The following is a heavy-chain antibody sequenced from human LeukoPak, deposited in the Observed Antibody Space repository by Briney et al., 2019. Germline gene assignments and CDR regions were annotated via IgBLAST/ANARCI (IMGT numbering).Heavy chain of an antibody. J-gene: IGHJ3*02. Sequence: ASVKVSCKASGYTFTSYGISWVRQAPGQELEWMGWISAYNGNTNYAQKLQGRVTMTTDTSTSTAYMELRSLRSDDTAVYYCARGPYQLLPGSAFDIWGQGTMVTVSS. V-gene: IGHV1-18*01. D-gene: IGHD2-2*01. CDR2: ISAYNGNT. CDR3: ARGPYQLLPGSAFDI. CDR1: GYTFTSYG.